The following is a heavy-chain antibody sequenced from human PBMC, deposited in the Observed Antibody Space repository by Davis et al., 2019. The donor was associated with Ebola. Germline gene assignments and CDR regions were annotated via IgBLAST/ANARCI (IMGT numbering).Heavy chain of an antibody. D-gene: IGHD3-10*01. J-gene: IGHJ6*04. V-gene: IGHV3-21*01. CDR1: GFIFSTYA. CDR3: AREEGATGYYYYYYGMDV. CDR2: ISSSSAYI. Sequence: PGGSLRLSCAASGFIFSTYAMSWVRQAPGKGLEWVSSISSSSAYIYYADSVKGRFTISRDNAKNSLYLQMNSLRAEDTAVYYCAREEGATGYYYYYYGMDVWGKGTTVTVSS.